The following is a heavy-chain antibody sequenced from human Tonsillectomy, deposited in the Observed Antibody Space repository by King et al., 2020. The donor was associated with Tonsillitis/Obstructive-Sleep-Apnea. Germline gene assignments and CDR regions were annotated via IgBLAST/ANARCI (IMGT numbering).Heavy chain of an antibody. CDR3: ARVPRITIFGVAHAFDI. V-gene: IGHV4-31*01. CDR2: IYYSGST. CDR1: VGSISSGGYY. J-gene: IGHJ3*02. D-gene: IGHD3-3*01. Sequence: VQLQESGPGLVKPSQTLSLTCTVSVGSISSGGYYWSWIRQHPGKGLGWIGYIYYSGSTYYNPSLKSLVTISVDTSKNQFSLKLSSVTAADTAVSYCARVPRITIFGVAHAFDIWGQGTMVTVSS.